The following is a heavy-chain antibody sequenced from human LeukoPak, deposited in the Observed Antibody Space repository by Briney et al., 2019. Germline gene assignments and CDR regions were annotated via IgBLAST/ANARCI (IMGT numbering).Heavy chain of an antibody. CDR1: GGSISSYY. CDR2: IYYSGST. D-gene: IGHD2-15*01. J-gene: IGHJ3*02. CDR3: ARGRVARGAFDI. Sequence: KPSETLSLTRTVSGGSISSYYWSWIRQPPGKGLEWIGYIYYSGSTNYNPSLKSRVTISVDTSKNQFSLKLSSVTAADTAVYYCARGRVARGAFDIWGQGTMVTVSS. V-gene: IGHV4-59*01.